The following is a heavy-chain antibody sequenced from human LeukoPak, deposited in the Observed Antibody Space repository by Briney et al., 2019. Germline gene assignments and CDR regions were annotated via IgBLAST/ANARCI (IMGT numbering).Heavy chain of an antibody. V-gene: IGHV3-21*01. J-gene: IGHJ4*02. D-gene: IGHD5-12*01. CDR3: ARDIVATMGGRDY. CDR1: GFTFSSYS. Sequence: GGSLRLSCAASGFTFSSYSMNWVRQAPGKGLEWVSSISSSSSYIYYADSVKGRFTISRDNAKNSLYLQMNSLRAEDTAVYYGARDIVATMGGRDYWGQGTLVTVSS. CDR2: ISSSSSYI.